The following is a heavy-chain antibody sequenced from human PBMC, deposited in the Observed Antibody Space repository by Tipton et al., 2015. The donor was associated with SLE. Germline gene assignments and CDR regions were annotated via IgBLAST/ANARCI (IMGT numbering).Heavy chain of an antibody. CDR2: INHSGST. CDR3: ARGIVVVPRAFDY. D-gene: IGHD3-22*01. V-gene: IGHV4-34*01. CDR1: GGSFSGYY. J-gene: IGHJ4*02. Sequence: TLSLTCAVYGGSFSGYYWSWIRQPPGKGLEWIGEINHSGSTNYNPSLKSRVTISVDTPKNQFSLKLSSVTAADTAVYYCARGIVVVPRAFDYWGQGTLVTVSS.